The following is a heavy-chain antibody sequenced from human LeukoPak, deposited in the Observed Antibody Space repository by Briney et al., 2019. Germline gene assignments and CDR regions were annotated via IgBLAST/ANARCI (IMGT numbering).Heavy chain of an antibody. Sequence: GGSLRLSCAASGFTFSSYAMHWVRQAPGKGLEWVAVISYDGSNKYYADSVKGRFTISRDNAKNSLYLQMNSLRAEDTAVYYCARECYDSNVDIVATILGGMDVWGQGTTVTVSS. V-gene: IGHV3-30-3*01. CDR2: ISYDGSNK. CDR3: ARECYDSNVDIVATILGGMDV. J-gene: IGHJ6*02. CDR1: GFTFSSYA. D-gene: IGHD5-12*01.